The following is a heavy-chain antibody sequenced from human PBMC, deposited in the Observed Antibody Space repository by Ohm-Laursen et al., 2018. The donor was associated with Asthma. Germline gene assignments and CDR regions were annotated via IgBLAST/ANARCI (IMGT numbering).Heavy chain of an antibody. CDR2: ISYDGSNK. CDR1: GYTFSRYS. J-gene: IGHJ6*02. D-gene: IGHD2-15*01. Sequence: SLRLSCTASGYTFSRYSIHWVRQIPGKGLEWVAVISYDGSNKYYADSVKGRFTISRDNAKKSLFLHMSSLRAEDTAVYYCARGRSGGCYWGPCDFNSPLDVWGQGTTVIVSS. CDR3: ARGRSGGCYWGPCDFNSPLDV. V-gene: IGHV3-30*03.